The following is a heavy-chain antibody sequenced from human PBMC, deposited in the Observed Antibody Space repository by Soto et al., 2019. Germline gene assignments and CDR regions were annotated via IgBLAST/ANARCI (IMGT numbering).Heavy chain of an antibody. CDR2: VSVSGNA. J-gene: IGHJ6*02. V-gene: IGHV4-31*11. Sequence: QLQESGPGLVAPSQTLSLRCAVSGDSIGSGAFYWTWVRQVPGKGLEWIGFVSVSGNAFHNPSLKSRVAISIEASENQLSLRLLSVTAADAAVYFCARALGGVSSSGMDVWGQGTTVTVSS. CDR3: ARALGGVSSSGMDV. CDR1: GDSIGSGAFY. D-gene: IGHD3-3*01.